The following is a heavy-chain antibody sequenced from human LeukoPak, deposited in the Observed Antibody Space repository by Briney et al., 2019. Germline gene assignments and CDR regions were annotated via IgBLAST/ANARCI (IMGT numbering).Heavy chain of an antibody. V-gene: IGHV4-4*07. CDR1: GDSISTYY. J-gene: IGHJ4*02. D-gene: IGHD3-10*01. CDR2: IYTSGST. Sequence: SETLSLTCTVSGDSISTYYWSWIRQPAGKGLEWIGRIYTSGSTNYNPSLKSRVTISVDTSKNQFSLKLSSVTAADTAVYYCASAPHYYGSGSYYDYYFDYWGQGTLVTVSS. CDR3: ASAPHYYGSGSYYDYYFDY.